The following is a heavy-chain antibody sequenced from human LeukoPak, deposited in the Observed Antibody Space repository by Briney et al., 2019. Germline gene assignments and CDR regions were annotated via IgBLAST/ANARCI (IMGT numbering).Heavy chain of an antibody. J-gene: IGHJ3*02. CDR1: GFTFDDYA. CDR3: AKPLDYYAFDI. Sequence: GRSLRLSCAASGFTFDDYAMHWVRQAPGKGLEWVSGISWNSGSIGYADSVKGRFTISRDNAKNSLYLQMNGLRAEDTALYYCAKPLDYYAFDIWGQGTMVTVSS. D-gene: IGHD3-10*01. V-gene: IGHV3-9*01. CDR2: ISWNSGSI.